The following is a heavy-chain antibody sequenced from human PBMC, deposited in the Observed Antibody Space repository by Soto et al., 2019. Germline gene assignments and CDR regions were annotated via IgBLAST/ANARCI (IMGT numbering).Heavy chain of an antibody. CDR3: AKDARYQVPGEEFDY. D-gene: IGHD2-2*01. V-gene: IGHV3-30*18. CDR1: GFTFSSFG. CDR2: ISYDGSSK. J-gene: IGHJ4*02. Sequence: QVQLVESGGGVVQPGRSLRLSCAASGFTFSSFGMHWVRQAPGKGLEWVAVISYDGSSKYYSDSVKGRFTLSRDNSKNTLYLQMSSLRPEDTAVYYCAKDARYQVPGEEFDYWGQGTLVTVSS.